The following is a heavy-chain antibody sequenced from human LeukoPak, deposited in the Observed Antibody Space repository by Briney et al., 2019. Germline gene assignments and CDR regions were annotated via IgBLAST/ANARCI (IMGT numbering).Heavy chain of an antibody. V-gene: IGHV3-20*04. Sequence: GGSLRLSCAASGFTFDDYGMSWVRQAPGKGLEWVSGINWNGGSTYYADSVKGRFTISRDNSKNTLYPQMNSLRAEDTAVYYCAKSPSGTSRPLDSWGQGTLVTVSS. CDR1: GFTFDDYG. CDR3: AKSPSGTSRPLDS. J-gene: IGHJ4*02. CDR2: INWNGGST. D-gene: IGHD3-10*01.